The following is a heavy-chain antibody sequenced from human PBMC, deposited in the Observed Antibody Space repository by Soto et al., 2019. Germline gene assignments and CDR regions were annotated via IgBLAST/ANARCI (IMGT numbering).Heavy chain of an antibody. V-gene: IGHV1-18*01. CDR3: ARRLFGSGWTLDS. J-gene: IGHJ4*02. CDR1: GYSFTNYP. D-gene: IGHD6-19*01. CDR2: ISAYSGDT. Sequence: GASVKVSCKASGYSFTNYPIAWVRRAPGQGLEWMGWISAYSGDTNYAQKFQGRVTMTRDTSTTTAYLELRSLRSDDTAVYYCARRLFGSGWTLDSWGQGALVTVSS.